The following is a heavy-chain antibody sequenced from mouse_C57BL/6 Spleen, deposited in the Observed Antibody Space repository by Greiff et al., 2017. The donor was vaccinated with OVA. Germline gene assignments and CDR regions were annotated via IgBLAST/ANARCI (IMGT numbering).Heavy chain of an antibody. V-gene: IGHV1-55*01. Sequence: VQLKQPGAELVKPGASVKMSCKASGYTFTSYWITWVKQRPGQGLEWIGDIYPGSGSTNYNEKFKSKATLTVDTSSSTAYMQLSSLTSEDSAVYYCARGGFYYYGSSYDAMDYWGQGTSVTVSS. CDR1: GYTFTSYW. D-gene: IGHD1-1*01. J-gene: IGHJ4*01. CDR3: ARGGFYYYGSSYDAMDY. CDR2: IYPGSGST.